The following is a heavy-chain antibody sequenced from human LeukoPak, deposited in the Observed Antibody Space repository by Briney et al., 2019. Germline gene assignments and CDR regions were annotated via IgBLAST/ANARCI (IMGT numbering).Heavy chain of an antibody. J-gene: IGHJ4*02. V-gene: IGHV1-18*04. D-gene: IGHD1-14*01. Sequence: ASVKVYCKASGYTFTSYDISWVRQAPGQGLEWMGWISAYNGNTNYAQKLQGRVTMTTDTSTSTAYMELRSLRSDDTAVYYCARNQRTAAPFDYWGQGTLVTASS. CDR3: ARNQRTAAPFDY. CDR1: GYTFTSYD. CDR2: ISAYNGNT.